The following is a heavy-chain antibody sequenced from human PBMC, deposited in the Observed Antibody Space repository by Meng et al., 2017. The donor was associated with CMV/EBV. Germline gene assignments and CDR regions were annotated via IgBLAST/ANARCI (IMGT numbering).Heavy chain of an antibody. CDR1: GFSFSRYW. J-gene: IGHJ1*01. CDR2: IRQDGSEA. D-gene: IGHD2-2*01. Sequence: GESLKISYAASGFSFSRYWMTWVRQAPGKGLEWVANIRQDGSEAYYVDSVKGRFTIFRDNTKNSLFLQMDSLSAEDTAIYYCVRESSTFSWSEHLQHWGQGTLVTVSS. V-gene: IGHV3-7*01. CDR3: VRESSTFSWSEHLQH.